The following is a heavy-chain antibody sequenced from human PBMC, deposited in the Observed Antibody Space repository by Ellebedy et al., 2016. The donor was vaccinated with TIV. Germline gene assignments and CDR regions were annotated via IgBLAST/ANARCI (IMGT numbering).Heavy chain of an antibody. D-gene: IGHD6-6*01. CDR2: IYQSGST. Sequence: SETLSLTXVVFGGSISSTNWWSWVRQPPGKGLEWIGEIYQSGSTNYNPSLKSRVTISVDKSKNQFSLKLNSVTAADTAVYYCARGSTSSSSRYYYNGMDVWGQGTTVTVSS. J-gene: IGHJ6*02. CDR3: ARGSTSSSSRYYYNGMDV. V-gene: IGHV4-4*02. CDR1: GGSISSTNW.